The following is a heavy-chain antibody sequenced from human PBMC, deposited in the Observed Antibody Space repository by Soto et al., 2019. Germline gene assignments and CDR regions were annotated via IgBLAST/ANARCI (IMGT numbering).Heavy chain of an antibody. D-gene: IGHD4-17*01. CDR3: AKDAVSGDGIWLMDS. Sequence: GGSLRLSCAASGFTFSNYAMTWARQAPGKGLEWVSSLLRSGSTAYYADSVRGRFTISSDTSANSLYLQMDSLRAEDTAIYYCAKDAVSGDGIWLMDSWGQGTVVTVSS. V-gene: IGHV3-23*01. CDR1: GFTFSNYA. J-gene: IGHJ5*02. CDR2: LLRSGSTA.